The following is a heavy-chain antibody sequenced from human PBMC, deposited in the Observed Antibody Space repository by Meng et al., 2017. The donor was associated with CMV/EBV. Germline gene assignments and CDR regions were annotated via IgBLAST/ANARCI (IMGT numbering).Heavy chain of an antibody. D-gene: IGHD1-26*01. CDR2: VRNKGASYST. CDR3: TKDYLGAGGH. CDR1: GFPFSDNY. Sequence: SCAASGFPFSDNYMDWVRQAPGKGLQFVARVRNKGASYSTEYAASVKGRFIISRDDSKNSVYLQMNSLKTEDTAVYYCTKDYLGAGGHWGQGTLVTISS. J-gene: IGHJ4*02. V-gene: IGHV3-72*01.